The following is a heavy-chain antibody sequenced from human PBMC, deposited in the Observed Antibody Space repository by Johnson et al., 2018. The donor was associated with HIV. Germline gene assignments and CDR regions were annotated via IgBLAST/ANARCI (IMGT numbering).Heavy chain of an antibody. D-gene: IGHD2-15*01. CDR2: IKEDGSEK. J-gene: IGHJ3*02. CDR1: GFTFSSNW. V-gene: IGHV3-7*04. CDR3: ARGAANDAFDI. Sequence: VQLVESGGALVKPGGSLRLSCVASGFTFSSNWMNWVRQAPGKGLQWVANIKEDGSEKYYVDSVRGRFTISRDNAKNSLYLQMNSLRAEDTAVYYCARGAANDAFDIWGQGTMVTVSS.